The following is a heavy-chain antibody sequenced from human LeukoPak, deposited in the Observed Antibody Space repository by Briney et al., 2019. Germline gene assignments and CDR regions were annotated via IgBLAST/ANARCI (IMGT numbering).Heavy chain of an antibody. CDR1: GFSVSLYG. J-gene: IGHJ4*02. CDR3: ARGLRQAGLAPLEF. Sequence: GGSLRLSCTASGFSVSLYGMHWVRQAPGKGLEWVAFLRSDTNSEHYAVSVKGRFAISRDTSKDTLNLQMRSLRVEDTALYYCARGLRQAGLAPLEFWGQGTQVIVSS. V-gene: IGHV3-30*02. D-gene: IGHD3-10*01. CDR2: LRSDTNSE.